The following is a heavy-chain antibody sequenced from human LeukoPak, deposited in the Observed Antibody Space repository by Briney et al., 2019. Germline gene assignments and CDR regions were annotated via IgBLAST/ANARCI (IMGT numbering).Heavy chain of an antibody. J-gene: IGHJ4*02. D-gene: IGHD2-2*01. CDR1: GFTFSNFD. CDR2: ISSSSTTI. Sequence: GGSLRLSCAPSGFTFSNFDMNWVRQAPGKGLEWISYISSSSTTIFYADSVKGRFTISRDNAKNSLYLQMNSLRAEDTAVYYCARGDLTGYCSSTSCSFDYWGQGTLVTVSS. V-gene: IGHV3-48*04. CDR3: ARGDLTGYCSSTSCSFDY.